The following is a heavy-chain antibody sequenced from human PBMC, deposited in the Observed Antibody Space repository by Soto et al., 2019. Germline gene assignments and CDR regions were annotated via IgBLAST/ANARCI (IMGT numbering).Heavy chain of an antibody. J-gene: IGHJ4*02. D-gene: IGHD3-16*02. CDR2: FDPEDGET. V-gene: IGHV1-24*01. CDR3: ATDPYRKAGPLDY. CDR1: GYTFTELS. Sequence: ASVKVSCKVSGYTFTELSMHWVRQAPGKGLEWMGGFDPEDGETIYAQKFQGRVTMTEDTSTDTAYMELSSLRSEDTAVYYCATDPYRKAGPLDYWGQGTLVTVSS.